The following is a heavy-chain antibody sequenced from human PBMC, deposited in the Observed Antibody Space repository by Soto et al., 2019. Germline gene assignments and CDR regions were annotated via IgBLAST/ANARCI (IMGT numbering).Heavy chain of an antibody. V-gene: IGHV4-31*03. CDR2: IYYSGST. D-gene: IGHD6-6*01. CDR1: GGSISSGGYY. CDR3: ARDCRGDIAARPDFVDY. Sequence: QVQLQESGPGLVKPSQTLSLTCTVSGGSISSGGYYWSWIRQHPRKGLEWIGYIYYSGSTYYNPSRKSRVTISVDTSKNQFSLKLSSVTAADTSVYYCARDCRGDIAARPDFVDYWGQGTLVTVSS. J-gene: IGHJ4*02.